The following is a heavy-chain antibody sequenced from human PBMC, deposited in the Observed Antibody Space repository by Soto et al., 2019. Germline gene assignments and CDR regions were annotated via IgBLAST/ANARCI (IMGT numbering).Heavy chain of an antibody. Sequence: VKGFLKASGYTFTSHGISWGRQAPGQGLEWIGWISAYNGNTNYAQELQGRVTMTTDTSTSTAYMELRSLRSADTAVYYCAREGNWQQLAHYYYYYGMDVWGQGTTVTVSS. J-gene: IGHJ6*02. CDR1: GYTFTSHG. CDR3: AREGNWQQLAHYYYYYGMDV. D-gene: IGHD6-13*01. CDR2: ISAYNGNT. V-gene: IGHV1-18*01.